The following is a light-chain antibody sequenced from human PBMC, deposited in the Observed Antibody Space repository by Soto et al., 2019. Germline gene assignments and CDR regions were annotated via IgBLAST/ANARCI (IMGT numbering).Light chain of an antibody. V-gene: IGKV3-15*01. CDR2: AAS. Sequence: EIVMTQSPAPLSVSPGEIAILSCRASQRVSNNFAGYQQIVGHAPRLLIYAASTRATCIPARFSSSGSGTAFTLSTWSLQCEDLAVYYCQLYSNCTPTFVQRT. CDR1: QRVSNN. CDR3: QLYSNCTPT. J-gene: IGKJ1*01.